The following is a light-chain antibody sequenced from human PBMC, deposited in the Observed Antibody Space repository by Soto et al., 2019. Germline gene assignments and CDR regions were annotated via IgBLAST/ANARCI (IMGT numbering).Light chain of an antibody. V-gene: IGLV2-14*01. CDR2: DVS. Sequence: QSALTQPASVTGSPGQSITISCTGTGSDFASYKYVSWYRQHPGRAPTLLIFDVSNRPSGVSARFSGSKSGNTASLTISGLQAEDEADYYCSSYTISRTLWVFGGGTKVTVL. CDR3: SSYTISRTLWV. CDR1: GSDFASYKY. J-gene: IGLJ3*02.